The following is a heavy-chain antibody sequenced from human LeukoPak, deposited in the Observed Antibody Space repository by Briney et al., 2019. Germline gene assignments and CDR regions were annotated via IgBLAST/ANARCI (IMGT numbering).Heavy chain of an antibody. V-gene: IGHV4-61*01. J-gene: IGHJ4*02. D-gene: IGHD1-1*01. CDR3: ARWNEGFDY. CDR1: GDSVSSSNYY. Sequence: SETLSLTCSVSGDSVSSSNYYWGWIRQPPGKGLEWIAYIYYSGITNYNPSLKSRVTISVDTSKNQLSLKLNSVTAADTAVYYCARWNEGFDYWGQGTLVTVSS. CDR2: IYYSGIT.